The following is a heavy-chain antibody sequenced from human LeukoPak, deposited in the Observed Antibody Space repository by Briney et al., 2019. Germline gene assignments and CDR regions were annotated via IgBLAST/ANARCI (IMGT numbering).Heavy chain of an antibody. V-gene: IGHV5-51*01. Sequence: GESLKISCKGSGYSFTSYWIGWVRQMPGKGLEWMGIIHPGDSDTRYSPSFQGQVTISADKSISTAYLQWSSLKASDTAMYYCARRYSSSWYGEDWFDPWGQGTLVTVSS. CDR1: GYSFTSYW. CDR2: IHPGDSDT. CDR3: ARRYSSSWYGEDWFDP. D-gene: IGHD6-13*01. J-gene: IGHJ5*02.